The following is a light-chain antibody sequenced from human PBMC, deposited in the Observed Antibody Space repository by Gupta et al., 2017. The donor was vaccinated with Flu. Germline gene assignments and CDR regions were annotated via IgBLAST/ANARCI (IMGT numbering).Light chain of an antibody. CDR3: IQSLQLPII. J-gene: IGKJ4*01. CDR2: EAY. V-gene: IGKV2D-29*01. CDR1: RSLLHSDGNTY. Sequence: DIVMTQTPLSLSVTPGQPASISCESSRSLLHSDGNTYLYWYLQRPGQPPQLLIYEAYNRFSGVPDRFSGSGSGTYFTLKISRVAAEYVGVYYCIQSLQLPIIFSGGTKVEIK.